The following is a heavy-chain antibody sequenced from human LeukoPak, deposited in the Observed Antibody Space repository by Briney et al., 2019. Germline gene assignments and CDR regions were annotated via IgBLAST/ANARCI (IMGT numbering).Heavy chain of an antibody. CDR3: AKDWDWELLIFDY. J-gene: IGHJ4*02. CDR1: GFTFSTFA. Sequence: PGGSLRLSCVAPGFTFSTFAMIWVRQAPGKGLEWVSGISGSGGSKYYADSVEGRFTISRDNSKNKLYLQMNSLRAEDAAIYYCAKDWDWELLIFDYWGQGTLVTVSS. D-gene: IGHD1-26*01. V-gene: IGHV3-23*01. CDR2: ISGSGGSK.